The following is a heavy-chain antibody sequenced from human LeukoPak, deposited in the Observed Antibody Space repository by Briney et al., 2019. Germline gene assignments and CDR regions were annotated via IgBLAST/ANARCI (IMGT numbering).Heavy chain of an antibody. Sequence: SETLSHTRMVSRGSMRPNFWSWIRQPPGKGLEWIGYVYHSGRSSSSPSVKSRVTISVATSKNHFSLQLNSVTAADTAIYICAKLGGHYYDSATYECNWIDQWGQGTLVIVSS. CDR1: RGSMRPNF. CDR3: AKLGGHYYDSATYECNWIDQ. J-gene: IGHJ5*02. CDR2: VYHSGRS. D-gene: IGHD3-22*01. V-gene: IGHV4-59*01.